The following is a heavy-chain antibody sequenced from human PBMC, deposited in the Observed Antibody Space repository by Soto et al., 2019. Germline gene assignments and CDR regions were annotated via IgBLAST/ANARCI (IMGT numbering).Heavy chain of an antibody. J-gene: IGHJ5*02. CDR2: VYYSGST. Sequence: SETLSLTCTVSSASISSSSYTWGWIRQPPGKGLEWIGGVYYSGSTYYNPSLNGRVTISVDKSNNQFSLKLTSMTGADTAVYYCATRPPQIVVTLLPFPSWGQGTPVTVSS. CDR3: ATRPPQIVVTLLPFPS. D-gene: IGHD2-15*01. V-gene: IGHV4-39*07. CDR1: SASISSSSYT.